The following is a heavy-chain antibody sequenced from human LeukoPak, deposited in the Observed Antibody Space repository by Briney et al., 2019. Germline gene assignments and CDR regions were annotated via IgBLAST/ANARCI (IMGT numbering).Heavy chain of an antibody. J-gene: IGHJ4*02. CDR2: INAYNGNT. D-gene: IGHD2-2*01. CDR3: ARAHTSIVFFDY. V-gene: IGHV1-18*01. CDR1: GYTFTSYG. Sequence: ASVKVSCKASGYTFTSYGISWVRQAPGQGLEWMGWINAYNGNTNYAQKLQGRVTMTTDTSTSTAYMELRSLRSDDTAVYYCARAHTSIVFFDYWGLGTLVTVPS.